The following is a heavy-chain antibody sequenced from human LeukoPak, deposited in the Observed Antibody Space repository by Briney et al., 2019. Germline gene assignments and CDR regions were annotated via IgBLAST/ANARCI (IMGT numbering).Heavy chain of an antibody. CDR1: GFTFDDYA. D-gene: IGHD5-18*01. J-gene: IGHJ4*02. CDR2: ISWNSGSI. V-gene: IGHV3-9*01. Sequence: SGGSLRLSCAASGFTFDDYAMHWVRQAPGKGLEWVSGISWNSGSIGYADSVKGRFTISRDNAKNSLYLQMHSLRAEDTALYYCAKGSGYSYGFLDYWGQGTLVTVSS. CDR3: AKGSGYSYGFLDY.